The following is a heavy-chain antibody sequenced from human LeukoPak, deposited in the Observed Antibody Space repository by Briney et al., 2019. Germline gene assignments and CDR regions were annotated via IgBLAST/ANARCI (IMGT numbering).Heavy chain of an antibody. J-gene: IGHJ4*02. CDR2: IIPILGIA. CDR3: AREAGFGELWDY. Sequence: GSSVKVSCKASGGTFSSYAISWVRQAPGQGLEWMGRIIPILGIANYAQKFQGRVTITADKSTSTAYMELSSLRSEDTAVYYCAREAGFGELWDYWGQGTLVTVSS. D-gene: IGHD3-10*01. CDR1: GGTFSSYA. V-gene: IGHV1-69*04.